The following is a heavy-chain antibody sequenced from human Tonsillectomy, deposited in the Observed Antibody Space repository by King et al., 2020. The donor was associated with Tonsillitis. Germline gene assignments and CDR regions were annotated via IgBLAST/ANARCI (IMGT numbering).Heavy chain of an antibody. Sequence: EVQLVESGGGLVQPGGSLRLSCAASGFTFSSYAMSWVRQAPGKGLEWVSAISGSGGSTYYADSVKGRFTISRDNSKNTLYLQMNSLRAEDTAVYYCAKGTNSGNYYPDYYYGMDVWGQGTTVTVSS. J-gene: IGHJ6*02. D-gene: IGHD1-26*01. CDR3: AKGTNSGNYYPDYYYGMDV. V-gene: IGHV3-23*04. CDR1: GFTFSSYA. CDR2: ISGSGGST.